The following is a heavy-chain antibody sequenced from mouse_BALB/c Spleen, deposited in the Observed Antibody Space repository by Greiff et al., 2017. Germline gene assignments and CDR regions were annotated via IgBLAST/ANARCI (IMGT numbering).Heavy chain of an antibody. Sequence: ESGPGILQPSQTLSLTCSFSGFSLSTYGIGVGWIRQPSGKGLEWLAHIWWNDNKYYNTALKSRFTISKDTSNNQVFLKIASVDTADTATYYCARIDYPYFDYWGQGTTLTVSS. CDR1: GFSLSTYGIG. D-gene: IGHD2-4*01. V-gene: IGHV8-11*01. CDR3: ARIDYPYFDY. CDR2: IWWNDNK. J-gene: IGHJ2*01.